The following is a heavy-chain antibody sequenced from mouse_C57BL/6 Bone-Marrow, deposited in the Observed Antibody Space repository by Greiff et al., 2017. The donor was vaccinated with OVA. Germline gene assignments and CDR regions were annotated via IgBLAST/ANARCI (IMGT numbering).Heavy chain of an antibody. CDR2: ISSGGDYI. CDR1: GFTFSSYA. CDR3: TRADYGSSYRLAY. J-gene: IGHJ3*01. V-gene: IGHV5-9-1*02. Sequence: EVKLMESGAGLVKPGGSLILSCAASGFTFSSYAMSWVRQTPEKRLEWVAYISSGGDYIFYAATVKGRFTISRDTARNTLYLQMDSLMSEDTATYYYTRADYGSSYRLAYWGQGTLVTVSA. D-gene: IGHD1-1*01.